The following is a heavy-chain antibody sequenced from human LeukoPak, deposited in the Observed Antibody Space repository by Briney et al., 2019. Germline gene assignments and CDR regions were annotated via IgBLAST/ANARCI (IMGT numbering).Heavy chain of an antibody. CDR1: GYTFTSYY. V-gene: IGHV1-24*01. Sequence: ASVKVSCKASGYTFTSYYMHWVRQAPGKGLEWMGGFDPEDGETIYAQKFQGRVTMTEDTSTDTGYMELSSLRSEDTAVYYCATDQRGAGLGFVYGSGSFNGLDVWGQGTTVTVSS. D-gene: IGHD3-10*01. J-gene: IGHJ6*02. CDR3: ATDQRGAGLGFVYGSGSFNGLDV. CDR2: FDPEDGET.